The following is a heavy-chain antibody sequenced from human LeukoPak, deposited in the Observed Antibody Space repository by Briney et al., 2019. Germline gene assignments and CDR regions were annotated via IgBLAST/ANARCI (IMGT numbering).Heavy chain of an antibody. CDR2: ISYSGST. CDR1: GGSFSGYY. Sequence: PSETLSLTCAVYGGSFSGYYWSCIRQPPGKGLEWIGSISYSGSTYYNPSLKSRVTISVDTSKHQFSLRLSSVTAADTAVYYCARHSGYALYNWFDPWGQGTQVTVSS. CDR3: ARHSGYALYNWFDP. J-gene: IGHJ5*02. V-gene: IGHV4-34*01. D-gene: IGHD5-12*01.